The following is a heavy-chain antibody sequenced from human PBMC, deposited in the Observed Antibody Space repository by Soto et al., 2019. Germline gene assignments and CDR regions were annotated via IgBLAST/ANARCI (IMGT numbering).Heavy chain of an antibody. CDR3: ARQDVVVVAATPIYYGMDV. Sequence: GESLKISCKGSGYSFTSYWIGWVRQMPGKGLEWMGIIYPGDSDTRYSPSFQVQVTISADKSISTDYLQWSSLKGLDTAMYYCARQDVVVVAATPIYYGMDVWGQGTTVTVSS. D-gene: IGHD2-15*01. J-gene: IGHJ6*02. CDR2: IYPGDSDT. CDR1: GYSFTSYW. V-gene: IGHV5-51*01.